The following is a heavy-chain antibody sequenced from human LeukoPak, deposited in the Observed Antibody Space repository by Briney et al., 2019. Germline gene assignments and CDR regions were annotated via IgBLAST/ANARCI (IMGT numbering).Heavy chain of an antibody. D-gene: IGHD3-3*01. CDR1: GFTFSSYA. CDR2: ISGSGGST. J-gene: IGHJ1*01. V-gene: IGHV3-23*01. CDR3: AKSGITIFGVVTHEEYFQH. Sequence: GGSLRLSCAASGFTFSSYAMSWVRQAPGKGLEWVSAISGSGGSTYYADSVKDRFTISRDNSKNTLYLQMNSLRAEDTAVYYCAKSGITIFGVVTHEEYFQHWGQGTLVTVSS.